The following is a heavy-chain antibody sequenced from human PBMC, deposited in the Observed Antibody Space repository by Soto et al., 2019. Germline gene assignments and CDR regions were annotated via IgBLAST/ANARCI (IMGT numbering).Heavy chain of an antibody. D-gene: IGHD1-26*01. CDR1: GYYISSSNW. CDR2: IYYSGST. Sequence: SETLSLTCAVSGYYISSSNWWGWIRQPPGKGLERIGYIYYSGSTYYNPYLKSRVTMSVDTSKNQFSLKLSSVTAVDTAVYYCARISGDSTGGWFDPWGQGTLVTVSS. V-gene: IGHV4-28*01. CDR3: ARISGDSTGGWFDP. J-gene: IGHJ5*02.